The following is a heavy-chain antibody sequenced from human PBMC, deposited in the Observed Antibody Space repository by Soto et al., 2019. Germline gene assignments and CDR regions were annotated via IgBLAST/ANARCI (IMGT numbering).Heavy chain of an antibody. CDR3: ARPDYGSGSYPDY. CDR2: ISYDGSNK. J-gene: IGHJ4*02. D-gene: IGHD3-10*01. CDR1: GFTFSSYA. V-gene: IGHV3-30-3*01. Sequence: QVQLVESGGGVVQPGRSLRLSCAASGFTFSSYAMQWVRQARGKGLEWVAVISYDGSNKYYADSVKGRFTISRDNSKNTLYLQMNSLRAEDTAVYYCARPDYGSGSYPDYWGQGTLVTVSS.